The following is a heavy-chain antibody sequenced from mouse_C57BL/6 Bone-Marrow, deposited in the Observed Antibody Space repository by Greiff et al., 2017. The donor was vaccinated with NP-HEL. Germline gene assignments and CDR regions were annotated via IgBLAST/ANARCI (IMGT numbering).Heavy chain of an antibody. CDR2: IYPGGGYT. Sequence: QVQLQQSGAELVRPGTSVKMSCKASGYTFTNYWIGWAKQRPGHGLEWIGDIYPGGGYTNYNEKFKGKATLTADKSSSTAYMQFSSLTSEDSAIDYCARGSNCWYFDVWGTGTTVTVSS. CDR1: GYTFTNYW. V-gene: IGHV1-63*01. D-gene: IGHD2-5*01. J-gene: IGHJ1*03. CDR3: ARGSNCWYFDV.